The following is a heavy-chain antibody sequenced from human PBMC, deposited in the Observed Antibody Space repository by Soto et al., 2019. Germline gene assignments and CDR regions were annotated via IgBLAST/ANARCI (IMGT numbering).Heavy chain of an antibody. CDR2: ISSDGTTT. V-gene: IGHV3-74*01. CDR3: AIQDCTNDVCLEAAVTVGGALES. D-gene: IGHD2-8*01. J-gene: IGHJ1*01. CDR1: GFTFRKFW. Sequence: EVQLVQSGGGLAQAGKSLRLSCAASGFTFRKFWMHWVRQVPGKGPVWVSYISSDGTTTDYADSVKGRFTISRDNAKDTLYLQMDSLRAEDTAVYYCAIQDCTNDVCLEAAVTVGGALESWGQGTLVTVSS.